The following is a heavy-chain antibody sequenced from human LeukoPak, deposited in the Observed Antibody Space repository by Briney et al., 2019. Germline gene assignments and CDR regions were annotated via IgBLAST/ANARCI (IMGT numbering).Heavy chain of an antibody. CDR2: ISAYNGNT. J-gene: IGHJ6*02. CDR1: GYTFTSYG. CDR3: ARQTLTTVTTGYYGMDV. V-gene: IGHV1-18*01. D-gene: IGHD4-11*01. Sequence: ASVKVSCKASGYTFTSYGISWVRQAPGQGPEWMGWISAYNGNTNYAQKLQGRVTMTTDTSTSTAYMELRSLRSDDTAVYYCARQTLTTVTTGYYGMDVWGQGTTVTVSS.